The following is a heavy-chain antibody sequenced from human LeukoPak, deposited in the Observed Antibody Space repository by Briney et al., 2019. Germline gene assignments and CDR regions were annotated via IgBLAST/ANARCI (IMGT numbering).Heavy chain of an antibody. CDR1: GYTFTGYY. J-gene: IGHJ5*02. CDR3: ARALHYYDSSGYYSDNWFDP. CDR2: INPNSGGT. D-gene: IGHD3-22*01. Sequence: ASVKVSCKASGYTFTGYYMHWMRQAPGQGLEWMGWINPNSGGTNYAQKFQGRVTMTRDTSISTAYMELRSLRSDDTAVYYCARALHYYDSSGYYSDNWFDPWGQGTLATVSS. V-gene: IGHV1-2*02.